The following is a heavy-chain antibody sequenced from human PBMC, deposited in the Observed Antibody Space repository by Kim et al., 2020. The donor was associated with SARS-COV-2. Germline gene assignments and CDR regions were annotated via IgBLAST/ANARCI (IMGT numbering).Heavy chain of an antibody. D-gene: IGHD5-18*01. CDR2: T. J-gene: IGHJ4*02. V-gene: IGHV4-34*01. CDR3: ARRVRDTAMGD. Sequence: TNYDPTLKSRFTISVDTSKNPFSLKLSSVTAADAAVYYCARRVRDTAMGDWGQGTLVTVSS.